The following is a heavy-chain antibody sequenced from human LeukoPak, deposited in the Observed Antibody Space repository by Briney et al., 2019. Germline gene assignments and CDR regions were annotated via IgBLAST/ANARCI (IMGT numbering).Heavy chain of an antibody. CDR2: ISYDGSNK. J-gene: IGHJ4*02. CDR3: TAGELSPFVY. CDR1: GFTFSSYS. D-gene: IGHD3-10*01. V-gene: IGHV3-30-3*01. Sequence: GGSLRLSCAASGFTFSSYSMHWVRQAPGKGLEWVAVISYDGSNKYYPYSVKGRFTISRDNSKTALYLQMHSLRAEDTAVFLSTAGELSPFVYWGQGTLVSVSS.